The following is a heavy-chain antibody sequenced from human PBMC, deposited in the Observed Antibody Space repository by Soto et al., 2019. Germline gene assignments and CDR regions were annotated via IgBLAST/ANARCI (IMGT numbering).Heavy chain of an antibody. D-gene: IGHD3-22*01. CDR2: ISAYNGNT. J-gene: IGHJ5*02. Sequence: XSVKVSCKASGYIFTRYGITWVRQAPGQGLEWMGSISAYNGNTYYAQHLQGRLNMTTDTSTSTAYMELRSLRSDDTAFYYCAKYSSSRGGFDPWGQGTLVTVSS. CDR3: AKYSSSRGGFDP. V-gene: IGHV1-18*01. CDR1: GYIFTRYG.